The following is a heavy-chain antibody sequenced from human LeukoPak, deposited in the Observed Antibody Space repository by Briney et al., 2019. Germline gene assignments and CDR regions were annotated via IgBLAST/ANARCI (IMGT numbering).Heavy chain of an antibody. V-gene: IGHV4-31*03. CDR3: ARDLYYYDSSGHWGAFDI. D-gene: IGHD3-22*01. CDR2: IYYSGST. CDR1: GGSISSGGYY. Sequence: PSETLSLTCTVSGGSISSGGYYWSWIRRHPGKGLEWIGYIYYSGSTYYNPSLKGRVTISVDTSKNQFSLKLSSVTAADTAVYYSARDLYYYDSSGHWGAFDIWGQGTMVTVSS. J-gene: IGHJ3*02.